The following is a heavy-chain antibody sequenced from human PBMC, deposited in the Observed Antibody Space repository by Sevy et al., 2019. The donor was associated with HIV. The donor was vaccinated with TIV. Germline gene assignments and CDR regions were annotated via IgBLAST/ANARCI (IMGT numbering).Heavy chain of an antibody. CDR2: FDPEDEET. D-gene: IGHD3-22*01. CDR3: ATTTDYYDSSGSPFDY. CDR1: GYTLSELS. Sequence: ASVKVSCMVSGYTLSELSMHWVRQAPGKGLEWMGSFDPEDEETIYAQKFQGRVTMTEDTSTDTAYMELNNLRSEDTAVYYCATTTDYYDSSGSPFDYWGQGTLVTVSS. J-gene: IGHJ4*02. V-gene: IGHV1-24*01.